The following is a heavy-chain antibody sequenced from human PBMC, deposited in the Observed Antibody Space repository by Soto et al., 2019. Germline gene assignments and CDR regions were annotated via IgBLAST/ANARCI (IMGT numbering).Heavy chain of an antibody. D-gene: IGHD3-3*01. CDR3: NTYYDSCGGHTPL. J-gene: IGHJ4*02. CDR1: GFNINNAW. CDR2: IKSKADGETT. Sequence: EVQLVESGGGLVKPGGSLGLSCAASGFNINNAWMHWVRQAPGKGLEWVGRIKSKADGETTDYAEPVKGRFTISRDDSKNTLYLQMNSLKTEDTAVYYCNTYYDSCGGHTPLWGQGTLFTVSS. V-gene: IGHV3-15*07.